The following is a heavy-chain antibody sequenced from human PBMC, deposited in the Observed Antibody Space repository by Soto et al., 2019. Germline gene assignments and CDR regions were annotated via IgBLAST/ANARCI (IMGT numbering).Heavy chain of an antibody. Sequence: SQTLSLTCTVSCGSISSVGYYWNWIRQHPGKGLEWIGYIYYIGSTYYNPSLKSRVTISLDTSKNQFSLKLSSVTAADTAVYYCARSVLPWGQGTLVTVSS. J-gene: IGHJ5*02. CDR2: IYYIGST. CDR3: ARSVLP. CDR1: CGSISSVGYY. V-gene: IGHV4-31*03.